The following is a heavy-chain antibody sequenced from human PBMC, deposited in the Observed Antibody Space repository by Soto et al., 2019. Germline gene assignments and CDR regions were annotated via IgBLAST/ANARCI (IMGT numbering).Heavy chain of an antibody. V-gene: IGHV3-21*01. CDR3: ARDFHSNPLYYYYGMDV. J-gene: IGHJ6*02. CDR2: ISSSSSYI. Sequence: SLRLSCAASGFTFSSYSMNWVRQAPGKGLEWVSSISSSSSYIYYADSVKGRFTISRDNAKNSLYLQMNSLRAEDTAVYYCARDFHSNPLYYYYGMDVWGQGTTVTVSS. CDR1: GFTFSSYS.